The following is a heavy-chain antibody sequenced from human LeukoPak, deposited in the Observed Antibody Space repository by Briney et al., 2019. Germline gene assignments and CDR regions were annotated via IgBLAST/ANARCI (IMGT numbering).Heavy chain of an antibody. CDR3: AREDCDATSCYWGIIY. D-gene: IGHD2-2*01. Sequence: GGSLRLSCDASGFSFSDYYMSWVRQAPGKGLEWVANIKPDGGEKYYVDSVKGRFTISRDNAKNSVYLQMNSLRAEDTAVYYCAREDCDATSCYWGIIYWGQGTLVTVSS. V-gene: IGHV3-7*01. CDR1: GFSFSDYY. J-gene: IGHJ4*02. CDR2: IKPDGGEK.